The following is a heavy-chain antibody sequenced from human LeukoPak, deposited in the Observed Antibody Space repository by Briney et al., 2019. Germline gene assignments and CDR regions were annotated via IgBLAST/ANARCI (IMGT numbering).Heavy chain of an antibody. CDR3: TRDHRELLLGAFDI. J-gene: IGHJ3*02. CDR2: IRSKAYGGTT. V-gene: IGHV3-49*04. CDR1: GFTFGDYA. D-gene: IGHD1-26*01. Sequence: GGSLRLSCTASGFTFGDYAMSWVRQAPGKGLEWVGFIRSKAYGGTTEYAASVKGRFTISRDDSKSIAYLQMNSLKTEDTAVYYCTRDHRELLLGAFDIWGQGTMVTVSS.